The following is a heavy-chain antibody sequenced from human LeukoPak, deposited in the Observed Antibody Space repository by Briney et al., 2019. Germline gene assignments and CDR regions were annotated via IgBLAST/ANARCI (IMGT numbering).Heavy chain of an antibody. Sequence: SQTLSLTCTVSGGSISSGDYFWSWIRQSPGKGLVWIGYIYYSGSTYYNPSLKSRVTISVDTSKNQFSLKLSSVTAADTAVYYCARVIYGDYVLPYYFDYWGRGTLVTVSS. J-gene: IGHJ4*02. V-gene: IGHV4-30-4*01. CDR1: GGSISSGDYF. D-gene: IGHD4-17*01. CDR3: ARVIYGDYVLPYYFDY. CDR2: IYYSGST.